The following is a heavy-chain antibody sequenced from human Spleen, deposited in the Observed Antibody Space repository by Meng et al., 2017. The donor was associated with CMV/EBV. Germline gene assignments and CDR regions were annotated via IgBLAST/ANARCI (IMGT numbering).Heavy chain of an antibody. J-gene: IGHJ3*02. CDR2: INSDGIST. V-gene: IGHV3-74*01. Sequence: GGSLRLSCAASGFTFSSYWMHWVRQAPGKGLVWVSRINSDGISTRYADFVKGRFTISRDNTNNTLYLQMNGLRVEDTAVYYCAREPGRGSFDMWGQGTMVPSPQ. CDR1: GFTFSSYW. CDR3: AREPGRGSFDM. D-gene: IGHD3-10*01.